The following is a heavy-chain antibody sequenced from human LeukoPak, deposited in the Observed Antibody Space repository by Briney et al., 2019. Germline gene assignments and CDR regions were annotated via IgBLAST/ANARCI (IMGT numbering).Heavy chain of an antibody. V-gene: IGHV3-23*01. J-gene: IGHJ4*02. CDR2: ISSGGTT. CDR1: GFTFSSYA. CDR3: AKAGYSNSWRLLSLSE. Sequence: GGSLRLSCAASGFTFSSYAMSWVRQAPGKGLEWVSGISSGGTTYYADSVKGRFTISRDNSKNTLYLQMNSLRAEDTAVYYCAKAGYSNSWRLLSLSEWGQGTLVTVSS. D-gene: IGHD6-13*01.